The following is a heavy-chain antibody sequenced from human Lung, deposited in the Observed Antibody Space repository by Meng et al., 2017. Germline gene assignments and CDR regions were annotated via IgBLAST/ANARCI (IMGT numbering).Heavy chain of an antibody. J-gene: IGHJ4*02. CDR1: GYTFTNYA. Sequence: QVQLVQSASELQKPGSSAMISCKASGYTFTNYAMNWVRQAPGQGLEWMGWINTNTGDPTYAQGFTGRFVFSLDTSVSTAYLQISSLKTEDTAVYYCARKKWLATGEVHWGQGTLVTVSS. CDR3: ARKKWLATGEVH. V-gene: IGHV7-4-1*02. D-gene: IGHD6-19*01. CDR2: INTNTGDP.